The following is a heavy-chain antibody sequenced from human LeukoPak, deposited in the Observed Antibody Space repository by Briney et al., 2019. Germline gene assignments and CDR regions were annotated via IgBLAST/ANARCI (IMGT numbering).Heavy chain of an antibody. D-gene: IGHD6-13*01. V-gene: IGHV4-4*02. CDR1: GGSISSSNW. J-gene: IGHJ4*02. CDR3: ARPPVIRSSWFDY. Sequence: ASGTLSLTCAVSGGSISSSNWWSWVRQPPGKGLEWIGEIYHSGSTNYNPSLKSRVTISVDKSKNQFSLKLSSVTAADTAVYYCARPPVIRSSWFDYWGQGTLVTVSS. CDR2: IYHSGST.